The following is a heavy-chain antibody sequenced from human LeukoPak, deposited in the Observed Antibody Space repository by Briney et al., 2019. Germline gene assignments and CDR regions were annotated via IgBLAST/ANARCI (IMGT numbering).Heavy chain of an antibody. CDR1: GFTFDDYA. V-gene: IGHV3-9*01. D-gene: IGHD3-22*01. CDR2: ISWNSGSI. CDR3: AKEEKSPLYYYDSSGYYFDY. Sequence: SGGSLRLSCAASGFTFDDYAMPWVRHAPGKGLEWVSGISWNSGSIGYADSVKGRFTISRDNAKNSLYLQMNSLRAEDTALYYCAKEEKSPLYYYDSSGYYFDYWGQGTLVTVSS. J-gene: IGHJ4*02.